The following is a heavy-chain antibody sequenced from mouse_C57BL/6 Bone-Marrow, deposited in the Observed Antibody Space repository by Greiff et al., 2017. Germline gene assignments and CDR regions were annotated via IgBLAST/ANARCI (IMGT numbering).Heavy chain of an antibody. V-gene: IGHV1-81*01. CDR3: AKGNWFAY. CDR1: GYTFTSYG. D-gene: IGHD2-1*01. J-gene: IGHJ3*01. CDR2: IYPRSGNT. Sequence: VQLQESGAELARPGASVQLSCKASGYTFTSYGISWVKQRTGQGLEWIGEIYPRSGNTYYNEKFKGKATLTADKSSSPAYMELRSLPSEDSAVYFCAKGNWFAYWGQGTLVTVSA.